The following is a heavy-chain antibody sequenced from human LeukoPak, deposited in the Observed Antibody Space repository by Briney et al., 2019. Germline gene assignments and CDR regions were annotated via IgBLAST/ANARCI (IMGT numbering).Heavy chain of an antibody. CDR2: INPSGGST. CDR1: GYTFTSYY. Sequence: ASVKVSCKASGYTFTSYYMHWVRQAPGQGLEWMGIINPSGGSTSYAQKFQGRVTMTRDMSTSTVYMELSSLRSDDTAVYYCARVGGTMVRGTQPQYYFDYWGQGTLVTVSS. D-gene: IGHD3-10*01. V-gene: IGHV1-46*01. CDR3: ARVGGTMVRGTQPQYYFDY. J-gene: IGHJ4*02.